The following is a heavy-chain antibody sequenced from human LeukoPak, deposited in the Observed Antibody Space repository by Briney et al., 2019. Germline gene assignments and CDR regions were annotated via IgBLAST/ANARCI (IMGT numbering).Heavy chain of an antibody. Sequence: GGSLRLSCTASGFTFSSYWMSWVRQAPGKGLEWVANIKQDGSEKYYVDSVKGRFTISRDNAKNSLYLQMNSLRAEDTAVYYSASQNGGIDYWGQGTLVTVSS. CDR2: IKQDGSEK. V-gene: IGHV3-7*03. CDR3: ASQNGGIDY. CDR1: GFTFSSYW. D-gene: IGHD2-8*01. J-gene: IGHJ4*02.